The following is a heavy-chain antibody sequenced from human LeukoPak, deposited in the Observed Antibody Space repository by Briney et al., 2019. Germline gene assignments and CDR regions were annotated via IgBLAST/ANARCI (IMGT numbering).Heavy chain of an antibody. CDR1: GFTVSSNS. Sequence: PGGSLRLSCTVSGFTVSSNSMSWVRRAPGKGLEWVSFIYSDNTHYSDSVKGRFTISRDNSKNTLYLQMNTLRAEDTAIYYCAKDTLRGIVKVNAFDLWGQGTMVTVSS. CDR3: AKDTLRGIVKVNAFDL. CDR2: IYSDNT. D-gene: IGHD3-10*01. J-gene: IGHJ3*01. V-gene: IGHV3-53*01.